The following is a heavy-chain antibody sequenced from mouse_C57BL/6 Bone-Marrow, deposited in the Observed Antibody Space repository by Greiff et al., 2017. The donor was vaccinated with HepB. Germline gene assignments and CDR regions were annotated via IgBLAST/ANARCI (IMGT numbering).Heavy chain of an antibody. CDR3: ARDYSNLAWFAY. CDR1: GYTFTDYY. CDR2: INPNNGGT. D-gene: IGHD2-5*01. V-gene: IGHV1-26*01. J-gene: IGHJ3*01. Sequence: EVKLQQSGPELVKPGASVKISCKASGYTFTDYYMNWVKQSHGKSLEWIGDINPNNGGTSYNQKFKGKATLTVDKSSSTAYMELRSLTSEDSAVYYCARDYSNLAWFAYWGQGTVVTVSA.